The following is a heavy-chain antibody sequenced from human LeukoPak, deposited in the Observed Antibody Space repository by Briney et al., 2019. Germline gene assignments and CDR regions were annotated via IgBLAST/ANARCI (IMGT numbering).Heavy chain of an antibody. CDR3: ARGRCSSTSCYDYYYYMDV. CDR2: IIPIFGTA. V-gene: IGHV1-69*13. CDR1: GGTFSSYA. D-gene: IGHD2-2*01. Sequence: SVKVSCKASGGTFSSYAISWVRQGPGQGLEWMGGIIPIFGTANYAQKFQGRVTITADESTSTAYMELSSLRSEDTAVYYCARGRCSSTSCYDYYYYMDVWGKGTTVTVSS. J-gene: IGHJ6*03.